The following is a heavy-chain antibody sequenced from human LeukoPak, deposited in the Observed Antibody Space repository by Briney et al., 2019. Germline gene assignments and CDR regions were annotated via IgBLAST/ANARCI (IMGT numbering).Heavy chain of an antibody. Sequence: GGSLRLSCAASGFTFNSNAMNWVRQAPGKGLEWVLGISGSGSSTYYADSVKGRFTISRDNSKNTLYLQMNNLRAEDTAVYYCAKERIWNVVVVVAAQNFDYWGQGTLVTVSS. CDR1: GFTFNSNA. CDR3: AKERIWNVVVVVAAQNFDY. J-gene: IGHJ4*02. CDR2: ISGSGSST. V-gene: IGHV3-23*01. D-gene: IGHD2-15*01.